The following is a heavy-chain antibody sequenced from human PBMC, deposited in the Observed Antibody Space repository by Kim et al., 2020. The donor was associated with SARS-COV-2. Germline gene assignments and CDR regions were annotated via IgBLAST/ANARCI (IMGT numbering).Heavy chain of an antibody. J-gene: IGHJ4*02. CDR3: ARDQTVVPGTALFDY. Sequence: VSVKSRITIKPDTSKNQFSLQLNSVTPEDTAVYYCARDQTVVPGTALFDYWGQGTLVTVSS. V-gene: IGHV6-1*01. D-gene: IGHD2-15*01.